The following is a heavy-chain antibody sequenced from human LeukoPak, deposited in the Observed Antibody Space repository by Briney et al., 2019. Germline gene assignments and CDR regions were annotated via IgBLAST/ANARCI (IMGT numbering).Heavy chain of an antibody. CDR3: ARDEKNYYDSSGYGMDY. CDR1: GGTFSSYA. CDR2: IIPIFGPA. D-gene: IGHD3-22*01. Sequence: SVKVSCKASGGTFSSYAISWVRQAPRQGLEWMGGIIPIFGPATYAQTFQDTVTITADASTSTAYMEMSSLRSEDTAVYYCARDEKNYYDSSGYGMDYWGQGTLVTVSS. J-gene: IGHJ4*02. V-gene: IGHV1-69*13.